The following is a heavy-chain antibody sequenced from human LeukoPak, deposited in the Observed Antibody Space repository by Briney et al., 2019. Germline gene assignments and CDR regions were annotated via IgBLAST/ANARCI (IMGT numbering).Heavy chain of an antibody. CDR2: ISGYNGNT. D-gene: IGHD3-22*01. J-gene: IGHJ4*02. V-gene: IGHV1-18*01. CDR3: ARDPYYYDSSGSWLQFDY. CDR1: RYTFTNFG. Sequence: ASVKVSCKASRYTFTNFGVSWVRQAPGQGLEWVGWISGYNGNTKYAEKFQGRVTMTSDTSTSTAYMELRSLRSDDTAVYYCARDPYYYDSSGSWLQFDYWGQGTLVTVSS.